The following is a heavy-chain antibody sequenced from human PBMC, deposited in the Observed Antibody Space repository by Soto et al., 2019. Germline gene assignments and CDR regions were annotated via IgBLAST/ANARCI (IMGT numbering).Heavy chain of an antibody. CDR2: IYYSGST. J-gene: IGHJ5*02. D-gene: IGHD2-2*01. CDR3: ARECTSCSNWFDP. CDR1: GGSISSGGYY. V-gene: IGHV4-31*03. Sequence: PSETLSLTCTVSGGSISSGGYYWSWIRQHPGKGLEWIGYIYYSGSTYYNPSLKSRVTISVDTSKNQFSLKLSSVTAADTAVYYCARECTSCSNWFDPWGQGTLVTVSS.